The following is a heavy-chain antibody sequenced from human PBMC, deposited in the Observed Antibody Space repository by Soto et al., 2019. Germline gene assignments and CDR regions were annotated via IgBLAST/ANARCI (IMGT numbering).Heavy chain of an antibody. CDR3: ARVDYGHYYYYYGMDV. V-gene: IGHV1-46*01. Sequence: ASGKVSCKXSGYTFTSYYMHWVRQAPGQGLEWMGIINPSGGSTSYAQKFQGRVTITADKSTSTAYMELSSLRSEDTAVYYCARVDYGHYYYYYGMDVWGQGTTVTVSS. CDR2: INPSGGST. D-gene: IGHD4-17*01. J-gene: IGHJ6*02. CDR1: GYTFTSYY.